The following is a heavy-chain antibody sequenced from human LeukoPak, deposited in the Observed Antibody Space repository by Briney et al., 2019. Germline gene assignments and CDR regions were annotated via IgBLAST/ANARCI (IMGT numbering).Heavy chain of an antibody. CDR2: ISGSGGST. J-gene: IGHJ4*02. V-gene: IGHV3-23*01. D-gene: IGHD1-26*01. CDR1: GFTFSSYA. Sequence: GGSLRLSCAASGFTFSSYAMSWVRQAPGKGLEWVSDISGSGGSTYYADSVEGRFTISRDNAKNTLYLQMNSLRAEDTAVYYCARDLSYSGIDYWGQGTLVTVSS. CDR3: ARDLSYSGIDY.